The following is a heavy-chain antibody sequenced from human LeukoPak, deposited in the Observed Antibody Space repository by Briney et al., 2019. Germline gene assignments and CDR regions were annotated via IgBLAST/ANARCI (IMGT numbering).Heavy chain of an antibody. CDR3: ARAWGDIVVVQAAKGATEDFGYYYYMDV. Sequence: ASVKVSCKASGGIFSSYAISWVRQAPGQGLEWLGGIIPIFGTANYAQKFQGRVTITADKSTSTAYMELSSLRSEDTAVYYCARAWGDIVVVQAAKGATEDFGYYYYMDVWGKGTTVTVSS. J-gene: IGHJ6*03. D-gene: IGHD2-2*01. CDR2: IIPIFGTA. V-gene: IGHV1-69*06. CDR1: GGIFSSYA.